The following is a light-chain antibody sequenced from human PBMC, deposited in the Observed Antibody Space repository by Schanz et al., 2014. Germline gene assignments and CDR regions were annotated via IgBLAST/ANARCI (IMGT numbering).Light chain of an antibody. J-gene: IGLJ3*02. CDR2: EGS. CDR1: SSDVGSYNL. CDR3: CSYAGSSIWV. Sequence: QSALTQPASVSGSPGQSITISCTGTSSDVGSYNLVSWYQQHPGKAPKLIIYEGSNRPSGVSNRFSGSKSGNTASLTISGLQAEDEADYHCCSYAGSSIWVFGGGTKLPVL. V-gene: IGLV2-23*01.